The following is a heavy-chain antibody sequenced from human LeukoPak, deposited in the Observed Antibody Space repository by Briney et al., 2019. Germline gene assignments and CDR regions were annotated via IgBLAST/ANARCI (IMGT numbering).Heavy chain of an antibody. V-gene: IGHV3-74*03. CDR2: ISDDGSIT. CDR3: ARRLIAATATSAFDI. CDR1: GFTFSRDW. Sequence: GGSLRLSCAASGFTFSRDWMHWVRQAPGKGLVWVSRISDDGSITTYADSVQGRFTISRDNAKSTVFLQMNSLRAEDTAVYYCARRLIAATATSAFDIWGQGTMVTVSS. J-gene: IGHJ3*02. D-gene: IGHD6-13*01.